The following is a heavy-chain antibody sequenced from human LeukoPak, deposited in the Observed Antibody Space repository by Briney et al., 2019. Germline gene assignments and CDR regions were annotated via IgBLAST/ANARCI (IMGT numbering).Heavy chain of an antibody. CDR3: ASLSVEMTTIDY. J-gene: IGHJ4*02. CDR1: GFTFSSYA. CDR2: ISYDGSNE. D-gene: IGHD5-24*01. V-gene: IGHV3-30-3*01. Sequence: PGGSLRLSCAASGFTFSSYAMSWVRQAPGKGLEWVALISYDGSNEYYADSVRGRFTVSRDNSKNTLYLQMNGLRAEDTAVYFCASLSVEMTTIDYWGQGTLVTVSS.